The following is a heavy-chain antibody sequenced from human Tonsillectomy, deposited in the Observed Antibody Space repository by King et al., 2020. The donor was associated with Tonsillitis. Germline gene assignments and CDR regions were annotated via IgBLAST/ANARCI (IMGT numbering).Heavy chain of an antibody. Sequence: QLVQSGAEVKKPGESLKISCQGSGYSFNSYWIAWVRQMPGEGLEWMAIIYPDDSDTRYSPSFQGQVTMSADKSISTAYLQWSSLKASDTAMYYCARVYCTSTTCYFHFDYWGQGTLVTVSA. J-gene: IGHJ4*02. CDR1: GYSFNSYW. CDR2: IYPDDSDT. V-gene: IGHV5-51*01. D-gene: IGHD2-2*01. CDR3: ARVYCTSTTCYFHFDY.